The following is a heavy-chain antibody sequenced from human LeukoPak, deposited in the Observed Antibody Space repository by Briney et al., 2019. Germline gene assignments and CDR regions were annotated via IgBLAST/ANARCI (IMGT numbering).Heavy chain of an antibody. D-gene: IGHD6-19*01. V-gene: IGHV1-3*01. CDR2: INAGNGNT. CDR3: ARGPPPIEQWLVGRRGNWFDP. CDR1: GYTFTSYA. Sequence: GASAKVSCKASGYTFTSYAMHWVRQAPGQRLEWMGWINAGNGNTKYSQKFQGRVTITRDTSASTAYMELSSLRSEDTAVYYCARGPPPIEQWLVGRRGNWFDPWGQGTLVTVSS. J-gene: IGHJ5*02.